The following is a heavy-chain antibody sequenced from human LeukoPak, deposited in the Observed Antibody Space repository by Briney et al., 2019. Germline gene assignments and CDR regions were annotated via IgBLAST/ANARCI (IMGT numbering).Heavy chain of an antibody. CDR2: IYHSGST. CDR1: GGSISSSNW. Sequence: SGTLSLTCAVSGGSISSSNWWSWVRQPPGKGLEWIGEIYHSGSTNYNPSLKSRVTISVDKSKNQFSLKLSSVTAADTAVYYCARGGRGPNGRQYYYYYYMDVWGKGTTVTVSS. D-gene: IGHD1-1*01. CDR3: ARGGRGPNGRQYYYYYYMDV. J-gene: IGHJ6*03. V-gene: IGHV4-4*02.